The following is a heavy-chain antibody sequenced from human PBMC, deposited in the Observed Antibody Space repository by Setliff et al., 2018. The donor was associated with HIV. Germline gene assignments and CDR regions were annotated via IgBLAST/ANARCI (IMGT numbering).Heavy chain of an antibody. V-gene: IGHV3-7*03. CDR2: IKQDGSEK. J-gene: IGHJ6*03. D-gene: IGHD5-18*01. CDR3: ASSGYNYGGYYMDV. CDR1: GFTFSSCW. Sequence: PGGSLRLSCAASGFTFSSCWVTWVRRGPGKGLEWVANIKQDGSEKYYVDSVKGRFTISRDNGKNSLYLQMNSLRAEDTAVYYCASSGYNYGGYYMDVWGKGTTVTVSS.